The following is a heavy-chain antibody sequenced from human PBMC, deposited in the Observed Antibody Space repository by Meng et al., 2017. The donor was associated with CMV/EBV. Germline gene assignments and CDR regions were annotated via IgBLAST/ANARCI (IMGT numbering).Heavy chain of an antibody. D-gene: IGHD6-6*01. CDR2: INHSGST. Sequence: LSLTCAVYGGSFSGYYWSWIRQPPGKGLEWIGEINHSGSTNYNPSLKSRVTISVDTSKNQFSLKLSSVTAVDTAVYYCARVVAARLDYWGQGTLVTVSS. V-gene: IGHV4-34*01. J-gene: IGHJ4*02. CDR1: GGSFSGYY. CDR3: ARVVAARLDY.